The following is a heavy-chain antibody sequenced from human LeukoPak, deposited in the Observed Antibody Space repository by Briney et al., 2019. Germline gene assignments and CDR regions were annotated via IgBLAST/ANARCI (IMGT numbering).Heavy chain of an antibody. J-gene: IGHJ4*02. D-gene: IGHD3-16*02. Sequence: PSETLSLTCAVYGGSFSGYYWSWIRQPPGRGLEWIGEINHSGSTNYNPSLKSRVTISVDTSKNQFSLKLSSVTAADTAVYYCARRRYDYVWGSYRRNPDFDYWGQGTLVTVSS. CDR1: GGSFSGYY. CDR2: INHSGST. V-gene: IGHV4-34*01. CDR3: ARRRYDYVWGSYRRNPDFDY.